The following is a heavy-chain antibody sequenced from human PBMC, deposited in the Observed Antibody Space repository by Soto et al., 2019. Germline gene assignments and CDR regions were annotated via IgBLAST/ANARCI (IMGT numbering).Heavy chain of an antibody. J-gene: IGHJ6*02. Sequence: PGGSLRLCCAASGFTFSSYGMHWVRQAPGKGLEWVAVISYDGSNKYYADSVKGQFTISRANSKNTLYLQMNSLRAEDTAVYYCAKDVLRLYYDFWSGYYSLYYYYYGMDVWGQGTTVTVSS. CDR1: GFTFSSYG. D-gene: IGHD3-3*01. CDR3: AKDVLRLYYDFWSGYYSLYYYYYGMDV. V-gene: IGHV3-30*18. CDR2: ISYDGSNK.